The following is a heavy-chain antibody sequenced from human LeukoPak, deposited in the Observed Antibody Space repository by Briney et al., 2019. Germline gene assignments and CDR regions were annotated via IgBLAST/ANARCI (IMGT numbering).Heavy chain of an antibody. J-gene: IGHJ4*02. CDR1: RFTFSSYW. V-gene: IGHV3-74*01. CDR2: TNTDGSST. D-gene: IGHD3-22*01. Sequence: GGSLRLSCAASRFTFSSYWMHWARQAPGKGLVWVSRTNTDGSSTSYMDSVKGRFTISRDNAKNTIYLQMNSLRAEDTAVYYCVPSDSSGLDWGQGTLVTVSS. CDR3: VPSDSSGLD.